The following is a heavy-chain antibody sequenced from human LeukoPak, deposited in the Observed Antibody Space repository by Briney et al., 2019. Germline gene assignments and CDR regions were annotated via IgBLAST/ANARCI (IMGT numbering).Heavy chain of an antibody. D-gene: IGHD6-19*01. Sequence: GGSLRLSCAASVFSFNTAWMNCVRQTPGKGLEWLGRIKSKTDDGTAEYAAHVKGRFIISRDDSKNMLSLEMRSLRTEDTGVYYCTTRGIAVSGLGYWGRGTLVVVSS. CDR3: TTRGIAVSGLGY. CDR2: IKSKTDDGTA. V-gene: IGHV3-15*01. J-gene: IGHJ4*02. CDR1: VFSFNTAW.